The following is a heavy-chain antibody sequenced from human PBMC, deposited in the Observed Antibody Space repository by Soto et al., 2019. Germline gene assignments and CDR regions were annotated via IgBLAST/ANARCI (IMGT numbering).Heavy chain of an antibody. V-gene: IGHV3-23*01. CDR3: AKPDSATVTTRWFAP. D-gene: IGHD4-17*01. CDR2: ISGSGGST. CDR1: GFTFSSNA. Sequence: EVQLLESGGGLVQPGGSLRLSCAASGFTFSSNAMSWVRQAPGKGLEWVSAISGSGGSTYYEDSMKGRFTISRDNSKNTLYLQMNSPRAEDTAVYYCAKPDSATVTTRWFAPWGQGTLVTV. J-gene: IGHJ5*02.